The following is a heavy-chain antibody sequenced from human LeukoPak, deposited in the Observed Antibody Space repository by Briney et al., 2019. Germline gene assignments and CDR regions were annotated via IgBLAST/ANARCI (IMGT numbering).Heavy chain of an antibody. D-gene: IGHD6-13*01. CDR2: SNHSGNT. CDR3: ARGHSSSWYDY. J-gene: IGHJ4*02. Sequence: SETLSLTCAVYGGSFSGDYWSWIRQPPGKGLEWIGESNHSGNTNYNPSLKSRVTISVDTSKNQFSLKLSSVTAADTAVYYCARGHSSSWYDYWGQGTLVTVSS. CDR1: GGSFSGDY. V-gene: IGHV4-34*01.